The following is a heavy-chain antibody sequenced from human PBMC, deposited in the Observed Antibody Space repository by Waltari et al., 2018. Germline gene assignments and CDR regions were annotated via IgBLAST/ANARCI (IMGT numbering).Heavy chain of an antibody. CDR1: GYTFTSYG. Sequence: GSAVKKPGASVMVSCKASGYTFTSYGISWVRQAPGQGLEWMGWISAYNGNTNYAQKLQGRVTMTTDTSTSTAYMELRSLRSDDTAVYYCARGVMDGDDLGFDYWGQGTLVTVSS. D-gene: IGHD3-3*01. CDR2: ISAYNGNT. J-gene: IGHJ4*02. CDR3: ARGVMDGDDLGFDY. V-gene: IGHV1-18*01.